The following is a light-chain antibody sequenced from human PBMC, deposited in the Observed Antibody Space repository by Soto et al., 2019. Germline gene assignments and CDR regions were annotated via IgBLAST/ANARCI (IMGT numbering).Light chain of an antibody. Sequence: IVLTQSPATLSLSPGERATLSCRASESVSSIYVAWYQQKPGQPPRLLIYGASTRATGIPATFSGSGSGTEFTLTISSLQSEDFAVYYCQQYNSWPLTFGGGTKVDIK. CDR3: QQYNSWPLT. CDR2: GAS. CDR1: ESVSSI. J-gene: IGKJ4*01. V-gene: IGKV3-15*01.